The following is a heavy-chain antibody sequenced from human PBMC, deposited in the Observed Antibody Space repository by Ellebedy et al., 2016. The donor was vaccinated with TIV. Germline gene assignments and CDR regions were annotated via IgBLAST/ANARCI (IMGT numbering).Heavy chain of an antibody. D-gene: IGHD4-23*01. CDR3: ARGLCNSDIGFDF. Sequence: AASVKVSCKASGGTFSSYAISWVRQAPGQGLEWMGGIIPLIGTPDYAQKFQGRITIGADESTTTAYVELSSLTSEDTAVYYCARGLCNSDIGFDFWGQGTLVTVSS. CDR2: IIPLIGTP. CDR1: GGTFSSYA. J-gene: IGHJ4*02. V-gene: IGHV1-69*13.